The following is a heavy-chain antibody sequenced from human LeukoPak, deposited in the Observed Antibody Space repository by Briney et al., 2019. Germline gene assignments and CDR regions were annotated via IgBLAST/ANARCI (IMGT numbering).Heavy chain of an antibody. V-gene: IGHV1-8*01. D-gene: IGHD3-22*01. J-gene: IGHJ4*02. CDR1: GYTFTSYD. CDR2: MNPNSGNT. Sequence: ASVTVSCKASGYTFTSYDINWVRQATGQGLEWMGWMNPNSGNTGYAQKFQGRVTMTRNTSISTAYMELSSLRSEDTAVYYCARGPASGYYYGGIGDWGQGTLVTVSS. CDR3: ARGPASGYYYGGIGD.